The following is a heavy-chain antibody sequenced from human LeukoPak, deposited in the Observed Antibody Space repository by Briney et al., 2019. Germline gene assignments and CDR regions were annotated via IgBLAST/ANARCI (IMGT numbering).Heavy chain of an antibody. CDR2: ISYDGSNK. V-gene: IGHV3-30-3*01. Sequence: GGSLRLSCAASGFTFSSYAMHWVRQAPGKGLEWVAVISYDGSNKYYADSVKGRFTISRDNSKNTLYLQMNSLRAEDTAVYYCASPPKGYYDILTGHELRGWGQGTLVTVSS. CDR1: GFTFSSYA. CDR3: ASPPKGYYDILTGHELRG. J-gene: IGHJ4*02. D-gene: IGHD3-9*01.